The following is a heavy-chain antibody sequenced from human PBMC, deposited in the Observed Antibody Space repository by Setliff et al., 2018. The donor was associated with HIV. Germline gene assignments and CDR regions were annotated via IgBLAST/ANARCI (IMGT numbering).Heavy chain of an antibody. CDR1: GFTFSSYA. CDR2: ISGSYTT. CDR3: ARLPNPKERSYWRLPFDI. D-gene: IGHD1-26*01. V-gene: IGHV3-48*04. Sequence: PGGSLRLSCAASGFTFSSYAMNWVRQAPGKGLEWVSYISGSYTTYYADSVKGRFTISRDNAQGSLSLQMNSLRPEDSAVYYCARLPNPKERSYWRLPFDIWGQGATVTVSS. J-gene: IGHJ3*02.